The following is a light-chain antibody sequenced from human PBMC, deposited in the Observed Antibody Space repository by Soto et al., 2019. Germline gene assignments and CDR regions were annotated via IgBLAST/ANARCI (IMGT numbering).Light chain of an antibody. J-gene: IGKJ1*01. CDR1: QSVSRN. CDR2: GAS. CDR3: QQRSNWTRT. V-gene: IGKV3-11*01. Sequence: EIVMTQSPGPLAVSPGGRGTPSFQASQSVSRNLAWYQQKPGQAPSLXXYGASSRATGIPDRFSGSGSGTDFTLTISRLENEDFAVYYCQQRSNWTRTFGQGTKVDIK.